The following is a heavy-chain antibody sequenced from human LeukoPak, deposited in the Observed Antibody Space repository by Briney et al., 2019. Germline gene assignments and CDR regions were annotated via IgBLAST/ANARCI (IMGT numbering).Heavy chain of an antibody. CDR3: ARDLRDY. CDR2: ISSSSSYI. CDR1: GFTFSSYS. Sequence: GGSLRLSCAASGFTFSSYSMNWVRQAPGKGLEWVSSISSSSSYIYHADSVKGRFTISRDNAKNSLYLQMNSLRAEDTAVYYCARDLRDYWGRGTLVTVSS. V-gene: IGHV3-21*01. J-gene: IGHJ4*02.